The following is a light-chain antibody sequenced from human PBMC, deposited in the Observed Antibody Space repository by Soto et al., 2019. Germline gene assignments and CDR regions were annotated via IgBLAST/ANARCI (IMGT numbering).Light chain of an antibody. CDR3: YSYTTSRTYV. J-gene: IGLJ1*01. CDR2: DVS. CDR1: SSDVGGYNY. Sequence: QSVLTQPASVSGSPGQSITISCSGTSSDVGGYNYVSWYQQHPGKAPQVMIYDVSNRPSGVSNRFSGSKSGNTASLTISGLQAEDEADYYCYSYTTSRTYVFGTGTKV. V-gene: IGLV2-14*01.